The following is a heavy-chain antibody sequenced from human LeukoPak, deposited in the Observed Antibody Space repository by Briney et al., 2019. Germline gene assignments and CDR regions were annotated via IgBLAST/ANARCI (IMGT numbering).Heavy chain of an antibody. V-gene: IGHV3-48*02. CDR2: ISGSSSTI. CDR3: AGRASGGGYYFDY. J-gene: IGHJ4*02. CDR1: GFTVITSH. D-gene: IGHD3-16*01. Sequence: GGSLRLSSAASGFTVITSHMSWVRQAPGQGLEWLSYISGSSSTIYYADPVKGPFTITRDYAKNSLYLQMNSLRDEDTAVYYCAGRASGGGYYFDYWGQGTLVTVSS.